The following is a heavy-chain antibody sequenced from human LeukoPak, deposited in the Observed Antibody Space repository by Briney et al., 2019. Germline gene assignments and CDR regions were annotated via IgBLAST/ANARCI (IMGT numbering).Heavy chain of an antibody. CDR1: GFTFSNYG. CDR3: ANRFCTSSGCGVAY. J-gene: IGHJ4*02. D-gene: IGHD2-2*01. Sequence: GGSLRLSCAASGFTFSNYGMLWVRQAPGKGLDWVAVVSYDGSDKHYADSVKGRFTISRDNSKNTLYLQLNSLRGDDAAVYYCANRFCTSSGCGVAYWGQGTLVTVSS. V-gene: IGHV3-30*18. CDR2: VSYDGSDK.